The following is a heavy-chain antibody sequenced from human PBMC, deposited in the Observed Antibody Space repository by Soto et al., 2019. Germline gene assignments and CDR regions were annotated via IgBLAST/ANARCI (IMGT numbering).Heavy chain of an antibody. V-gene: IGHV4-39*02. CDR1: GGSISSSSYY. D-gene: IGHD5-12*01. Sequence: QLKLQESGPGLVKPSETLSLTCTVSGGSISSSSYYWGWIRQPPGKGLEWIGSIYYSGSTYYNPSLKTRVTISVETSKNHFSLKLSSVTAADTAVYYCATVEMATIGGAFDIWGQGTMVTVSS. CDR2: IYYSGST. J-gene: IGHJ3*02. CDR3: ATVEMATIGGAFDI.